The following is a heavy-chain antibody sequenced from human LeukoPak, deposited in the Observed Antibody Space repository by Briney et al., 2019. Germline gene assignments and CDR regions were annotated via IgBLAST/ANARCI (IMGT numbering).Heavy chain of an antibody. V-gene: IGHV4-30-2*01. D-gene: IGHD6-13*01. CDR2: IYHSGST. CDR3: ARDLSSSWYDY. Sequence: PSETLSLTCAVSGGSISSGGYSWSWIRQPPGKGLEWIGYIYHSGSTYYNPSLKSRVTISVDRSKSQFSLKLSSVTAADTAVYYCARDLSSSWYDYWGQGTLVTVSS. J-gene: IGHJ4*02. CDR1: GGSISSGGYS.